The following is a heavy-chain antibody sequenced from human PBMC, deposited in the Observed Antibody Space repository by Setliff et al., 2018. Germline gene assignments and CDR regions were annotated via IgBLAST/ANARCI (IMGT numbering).Heavy chain of an antibody. CDR1: GGTFSSYG. J-gene: IGHJ6*03. CDR3: ARERGDIVSTTSYYYYMDV. Sequence: SVKVSCKASGGTFSSYGISWVRQAPGQGLEWMGGTIPIFGTTNYAQRFQGRVTIITDESTSTAYMEMSSLRSEDTAVYYCARERGDIVSTTSYYYYMDVWGKGTTVTVSS. V-gene: IGHV1-69*05. D-gene: IGHD5-12*01. CDR2: TIPIFGTT.